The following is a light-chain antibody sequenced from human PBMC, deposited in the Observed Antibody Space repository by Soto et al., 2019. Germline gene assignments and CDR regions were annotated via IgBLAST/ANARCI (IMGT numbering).Light chain of an antibody. V-gene: IGLV2-14*01. J-gene: IGLJ1*01. CDR1: SSDVGGYNY. CDR3: TSFTRSSTFV. Sequence: QSALTQPASVSGSPGQSITISCTGTSSDVGGYNYVSWYQQHPGKAPKLMIYEVSNRPSGVSNRFSGSKSGNTASLTISGLQAEDEADYYCTSFTRSSTFVSGTGTKVTV. CDR2: EVS.